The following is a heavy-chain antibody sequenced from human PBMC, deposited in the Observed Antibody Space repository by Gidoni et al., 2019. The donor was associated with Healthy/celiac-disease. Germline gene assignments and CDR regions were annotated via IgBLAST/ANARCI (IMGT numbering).Heavy chain of an antibody. V-gene: IGHV3-21*01. CDR1: GFTFSSYS. D-gene: IGHD3-22*01. J-gene: IGHJ3*02. CDR2: ISSSSSYI. Sequence: EVQLVESGGGLVKPGGSLRRSCAASGFTFSSYSMNWVRQAPGKGLEWVSSISSSSSYIYYADSVKGRFTISRDNAKNSLYLQMNSLRAEDTAVYYCARDYYDSIPLDAFDIWGQGTMVTVSS. CDR3: ARDYYDSIPLDAFDI.